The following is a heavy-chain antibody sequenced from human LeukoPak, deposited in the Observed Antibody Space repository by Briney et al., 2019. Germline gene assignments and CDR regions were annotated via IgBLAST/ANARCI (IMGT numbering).Heavy chain of an antibody. J-gene: IGHJ4*02. V-gene: IGHV3-43*02. D-gene: IGHD5/OR15-5a*01. CDR3: ARSSSIVSTGGY. CDR2: ISGDGGST. Sequence: GGSLRLTCAASGFTFDAYAMHWVRQAPRKGLEWVSLISGDGGSTYYADSVKGRFTISRDNSKKSLYLQMNSLRTEDTALYCCARSSSIVSTGGYWGQGTLVTVSS. CDR1: GFTFDAYA.